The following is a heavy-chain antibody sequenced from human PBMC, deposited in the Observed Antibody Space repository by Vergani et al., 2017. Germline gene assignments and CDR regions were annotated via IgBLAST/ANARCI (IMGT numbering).Heavy chain of an antibody. V-gene: IGHV4-59*01. CDR1: GGSISSYY. J-gene: IGHJ4*02. CDR2: IYYSGST. CDR3: ARQVGYSGYELIGLDC. D-gene: IGHD5-12*01. Sequence: QVQLQESGPGLVKPSETLSLTCTVSGGSISSYYWSWIRQPPGKGLEWIGYIYYSGSTNYNPSLKSRVTISVDTSKNQFSLKLSSVTAADTAVYYCARQVGYSGYELIGLDCGGQGTLVTVS.